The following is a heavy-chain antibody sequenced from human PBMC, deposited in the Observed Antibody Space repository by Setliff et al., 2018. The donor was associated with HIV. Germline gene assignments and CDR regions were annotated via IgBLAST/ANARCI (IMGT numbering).Heavy chain of an antibody. J-gene: IGHJ3*02. CDR1: GYTLTELS. CDR3: ATEGGLGRWFGNDAFDI. V-gene: IGHV1-24*01. Sequence: ASVKVSCKVSGYTLTELSMHWVRQAPGKGLEWMGGFDPEDGETIYAQKFQGRATMTEDTSTDTAYMELSSLRSEDTAVYYCATEGGLGRWFGNDAFDIWGQGTMVTVSS. CDR2: FDPEDGET. D-gene: IGHD3-10*01.